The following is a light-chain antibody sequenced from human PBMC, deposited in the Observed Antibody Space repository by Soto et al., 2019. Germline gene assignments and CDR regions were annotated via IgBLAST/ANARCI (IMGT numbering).Light chain of an antibody. V-gene: IGLV3-9*01. CDR2: RDS. J-gene: IGLJ2*01. CDR3: QVWESSTWV. CDR1: NIGSKG. Sequence: SSELTQPLSVSVALGQTARITCGGNNIGSKGVHWYQQKPGQAPILVIYRDSSRPSEIPERFSGSNSGNTATLTISRAQAGDEADYFCQVWESSTWVFGGGTKVTVL.